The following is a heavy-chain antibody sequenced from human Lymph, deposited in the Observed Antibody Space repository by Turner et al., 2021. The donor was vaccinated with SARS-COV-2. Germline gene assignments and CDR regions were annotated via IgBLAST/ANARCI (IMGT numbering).Heavy chain of an antibody. D-gene: IGHD6-6*01. CDR1: GFTFSSYA. Sequence: QVQLVESGGGVVQPGRSLRLSWSASGFTFSSYAMYWVRQAPGKGLEWVAVISYDGLNKYYADSVKGRLTISRDNSKNTLYLQMNSLRAEDTAVYYCARDFEQLVQFDYYGMDVWGLGTTVTVSS. V-gene: IGHV3-30-3*01. CDR3: ARDFEQLVQFDYYGMDV. CDR2: ISYDGLNK. J-gene: IGHJ6*02.